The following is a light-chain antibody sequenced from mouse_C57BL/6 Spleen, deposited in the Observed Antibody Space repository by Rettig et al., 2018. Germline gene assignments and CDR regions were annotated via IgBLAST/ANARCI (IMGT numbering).Light chain of an antibody. J-gene: IGKJ5*01. CDR3: LQYDEFPLT. CDR2: RAN. CDR1: QDINSY. Sequence: DMKMTQSPSSMYASLGERVTITCKASQDINSYLSWFQQKPGKSPKTLIYRANRLVDGVPSRFSGSGSGQDYSLTISSLEYEDMGIYYCLQYDEFPLTFGAGTKLELK. V-gene: IGKV14-111*01.